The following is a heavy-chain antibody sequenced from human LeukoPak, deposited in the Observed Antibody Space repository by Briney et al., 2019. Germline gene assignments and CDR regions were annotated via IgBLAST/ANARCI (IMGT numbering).Heavy chain of an antibody. J-gene: IGHJ3*02. D-gene: IGHD4-11*01. V-gene: IGHV4-34*01. CDR1: GGSFSGYY. CDR3: AREGNSTGLNAFDI. Sequence: SETLSLTCAVYGGSFSGYYWSWIRQPPGKGLEWIGEINHSGSTNYNPSLKSRVTISVDTSKNQFSPKLSSVTAADTAVYYCAREGNSTGLNAFDIWGQGTMVTVSS. CDR2: INHSGST.